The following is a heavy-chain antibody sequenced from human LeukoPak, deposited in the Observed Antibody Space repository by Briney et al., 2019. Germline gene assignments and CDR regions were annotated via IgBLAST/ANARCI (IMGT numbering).Heavy chain of an antibody. CDR2: IYYNGNT. V-gene: IGHV4-59*01. CDR1: DGSINSYY. D-gene: IGHD1-26*01. J-gene: IGHJ6*02. Sequence: SETLSLTCSVSDGSINSYYWNWIRRPPGKGLEWIGYIYYNGNTNYSPSLKSRVTMSVDTSKNLFSLKVSSVTAADTAVYYCARGRSNYYGMDVWGRGTTVTVSS. CDR3: ARGRSNYYGMDV.